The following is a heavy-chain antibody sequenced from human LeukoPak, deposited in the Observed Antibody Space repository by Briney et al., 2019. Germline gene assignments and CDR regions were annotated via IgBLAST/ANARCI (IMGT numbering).Heavy chain of an antibody. Sequence: PSETLSLTCAVYGGSFSGYYWSWIRQPPGKGLEWIGEINHSGSTNYNPSLKSRVTISVDTSKNQFSLKLSSVTAADTAVYYCARPPTQYYYDSSGYSFSYNWFDPWGQGTLVTVSS. CDR3: ARPPTQYYYDSSGYSFSYNWFDP. CDR1: GGSFSGYY. V-gene: IGHV4-34*01. J-gene: IGHJ5*02. D-gene: IGHD3-22*01. CDR2: INHSGST.